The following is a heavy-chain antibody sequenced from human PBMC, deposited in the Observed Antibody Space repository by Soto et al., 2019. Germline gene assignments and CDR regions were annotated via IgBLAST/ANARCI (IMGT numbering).Heavy chain of an antibody. CDR1: GFTSINAW. J-gene: IGHJ4*02. Sequence: GGSLRLSCAASGFTSINAWMSWVRQGPGKGLEWVGRIKSEADGGATDYAAPVKGRFTISRYDSKNTLYLQMNSLKTEDTAVYYCTTTPPGATGTRDWGQGTLVTVSS. CDR3: TTTPPGATGTRD. V-gene: IGHV3-15*01. CDR2: IKSEADGGAT. D-gene: IGHD3-10*01.